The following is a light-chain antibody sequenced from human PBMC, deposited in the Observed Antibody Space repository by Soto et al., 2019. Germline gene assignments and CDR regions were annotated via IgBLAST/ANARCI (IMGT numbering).Light chain of an antibody. CDR2: DAS. V-gene: IGKV1-5*01. CDR1: QSISSW. J-gene: IGKJ1*01. Sequence: DIQMTQSPSTLSASVGDRVTITCRASQSISSWLAWYQQKPGKAPKLLIYDASSLESGVPSRFSGSGSGTEFTLTISSLQPGDFATYYCQQYNSYLTWTFGQGTKAEIK. CDR3: QQYNSYLTWT.